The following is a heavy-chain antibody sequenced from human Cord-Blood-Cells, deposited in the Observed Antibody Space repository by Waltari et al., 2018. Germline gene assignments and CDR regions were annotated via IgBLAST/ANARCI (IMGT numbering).Heavy chain of an antibody. J-gene: IGHJ4*02. CDR3: AREIDDGVCYYFDY. D-gene: IGHD2-8*01. CDR2: IYSGCST. CDR1: GFTVSSND. Sequence: EVQLVESGGGLIQPGGSLRLSCAASGFTVSSNDMSWVRQAPGKGLEWVSVIYSGCSTYYADSVKGRFTISRDNSKNTLYLQMNSLRAEDTAVYYCAREIDDGVCYYFDYWGQGTLVTVSS. V-gene: IGHV3-53*01.